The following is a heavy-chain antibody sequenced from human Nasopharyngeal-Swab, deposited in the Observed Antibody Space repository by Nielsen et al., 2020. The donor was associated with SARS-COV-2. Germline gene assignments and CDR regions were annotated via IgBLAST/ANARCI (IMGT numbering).Heavy chain of an antibody. CDR1: GFTFSSYG. D-gene: IGHD3-10*01. CDR3: ARGEASGWFDP. Sequence: GESLKISCAASGFTFSSYGMHWVRQAPGKGLEWVAVISYDGSNKYYADSVKGRFTISRDNSKNTLYLQMNSLRSEDTAVYYCARGEASGWFDPWGQGTLVTVSS. CDR2: ISYDGSNK. J-gene: IGHJ5*02. V-gene: IGHV3-30*03.